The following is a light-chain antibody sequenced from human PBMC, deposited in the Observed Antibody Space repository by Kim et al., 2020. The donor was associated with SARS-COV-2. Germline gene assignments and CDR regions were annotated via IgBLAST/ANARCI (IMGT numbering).Light chain of an antibody. CDR1: RLQDMA. Sequence: SYELTQPPSVSVSPGQTANITCSGERLQDMATCWYQQRPGQSPVAVIYQESIRPPGIPARFSGSSSGNTATLTISETQATDEADYYCQAWDSRVFGGGTQLTVL. V-gene: IGLV3-1*01. CDR3: QAWDSRV. J-gene: IGLJ2*01. CDR2: QES.